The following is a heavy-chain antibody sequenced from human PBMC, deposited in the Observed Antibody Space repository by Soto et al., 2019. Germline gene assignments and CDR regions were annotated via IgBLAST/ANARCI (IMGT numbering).Heavy chain of an antibody. V-gene: IGHV1-69*01. CDR3: VRSQGSSTSLEIYYYYYYGMDV. CDR1: GGTFSSYA. J-gene: IGHJ6*02. Sequence: QVQLVQSGAEVKKPGSSVKVSCKASGGTFSSYAISWVRQAPGQGLEWMGGIIPISETTNYAQKFQGRVTITADESKSTDYMELSSLRSEDTAVYYCVRSQGSSTSLEIYYYYYYGMDVWGQGTTVTVSS. CDR2: IIPISETT. D-gene: IGHD2-2*01.